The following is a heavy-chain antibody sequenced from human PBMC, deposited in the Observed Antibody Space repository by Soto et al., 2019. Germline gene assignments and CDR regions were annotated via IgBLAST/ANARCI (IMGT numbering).Heavy chain of an antibody. J-gene: IGHJ3*02. CDR3: ARGVADGSHGDVFDI. D-gene: IGHD7-27*01. Sequence: QLVESGGGLVQPGGSLRLSCAASGLTFSNYWVSWIRQAPGKGLEWVANIKPDGSEKNYLDSVNGRFSVSRDNAKNSLFLQMNTLRTEDTAMYYCARGVADGSHGDVFDIWGKGAMVTVSS. CDR2: IKPDGSEK. CDR1: GLTFSNYW. V-gene: IGHV3-7*01.